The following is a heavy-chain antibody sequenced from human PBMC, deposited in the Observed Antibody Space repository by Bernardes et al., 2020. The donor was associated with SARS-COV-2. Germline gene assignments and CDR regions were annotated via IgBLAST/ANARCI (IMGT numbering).Heavy chain of an antibody. J-gene: IGHJ6*02. CDR2: IGRSNTYI. CDR1: GFTFSSYS. V-gene: IGHV3-21*01. D-gene: IGHD2-2*01. CDR3: VGSTIVPAAMWGVYYGMDV. Sequence: GSLRLSCAGSGFTFSSYSMNWVLQAPGKGLEWVSSIGRSNTYIYYADSVKGRFTISRDNAKHSLYLQMNSLSAEDTALYYCVGSTIVPAAMWGVYYGMDVWGQGTTVTVSS.